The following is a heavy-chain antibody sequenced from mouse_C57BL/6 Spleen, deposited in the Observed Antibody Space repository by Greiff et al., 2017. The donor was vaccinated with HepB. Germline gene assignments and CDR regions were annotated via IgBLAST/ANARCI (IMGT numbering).Heavy chain of an antibody. CDR3: ARQGYDGPFAY. CDR2: INPNNGGT. Sequence: EVHLVESGPELVKPGASVKIPCKASGYTFTDYNMDWVKQSHGKSLEWIGDINPNNGGTIYNQKFKGKATLTVDKSSSTAYMELRSLTSEDTAVYYCARQGYDGPFAYWGQGTLVTVSA. CDR1: GYTFTDYN. V-gene: IGHV1-18*01. D-gene: IGHD2-2*01. J-gene: IGHJ3*01.